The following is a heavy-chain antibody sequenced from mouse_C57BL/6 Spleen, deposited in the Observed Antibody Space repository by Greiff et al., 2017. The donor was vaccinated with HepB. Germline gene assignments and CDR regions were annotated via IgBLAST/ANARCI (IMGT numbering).Heavy chain of an antibody. V-gene: IGHV6-3*01. Sequence: EVHLVESGGGLVQPGGSMKLSCVASGFTFSNYWMNWVRQSPEKGLEWVAQIRLKSDNYATHYAESVKGRFTISRDDSKSSVYLQMNNLRAEDTGIYYCTGLYYYGRGFFDYWGQGTTLTVSS. CDR2: IRLKSDNYAT. J-gene: IGHJ2*01. CDR3: TGLYYYGRGFFDY. CDR1: GFTFSNYW. D-gene: IGHD1-1*01.